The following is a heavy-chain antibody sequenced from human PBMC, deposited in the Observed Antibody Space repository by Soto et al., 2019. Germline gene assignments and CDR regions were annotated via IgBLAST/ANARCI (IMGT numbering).Heavy chain of an antibody. Sequence: PSETLSLTCTVSGGSISSGGYYWSWIRQHPGKGLECIGYIYYSGSTYYNPSLKSRVTISVDTSKNQFSLKLSSVTAADTAVYYCARVAYDSSVGWFDPWGQGTLVTVSS. CDR2: IYYSGST. J-gene: IGHJ5*02. D-gene: IGHD3-22*01. CDR1: GGSISSGGYY. V-gene: IGHV4-31*03. CDR3: ARVAYDSSVGWFDP.